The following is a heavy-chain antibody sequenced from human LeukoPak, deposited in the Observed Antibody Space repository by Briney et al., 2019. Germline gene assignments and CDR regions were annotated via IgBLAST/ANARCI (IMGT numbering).Heavy chain of an antibody. CDR3: VRDGEFLEWFTI. Sequence: ASVKVSCKASGYTFTSYDINWVRQAPGQGLEWMGWMNPNSGNTGYAQKFQGRVTITRNTSISTAYMELSSLRSEDTAVYYCVRDGEFLEWFTIWGQGTLVTVSS. CDR1: GYTFTSYD. J-gene: IGHJ4*02. V-gene: IGHV1-8*03. D-gene: IGHD3-3*01. CDR2: MNPNSGNT.